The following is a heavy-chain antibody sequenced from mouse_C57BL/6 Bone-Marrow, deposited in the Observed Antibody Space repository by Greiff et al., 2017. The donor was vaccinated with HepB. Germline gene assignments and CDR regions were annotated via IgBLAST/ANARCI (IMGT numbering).Heavy chain of an antibody. Sequence: VKLMESGPGLVQPSQSLSITCTVSGFSLTSYGVHWVRQSPGKGLEWLGVIWRGGSTDYNAAFMSRLSITKDNSKSQVFFKMNSLQADDTAIYYCAKNWRYGGSYWYFDVWGTGTTVTVSS. V-gene: IGHV2-5*01. J-gene: IGHJ1*03. D-gene: IGHD2-14*01. CDR2: IWRGGST. CDR1: GFSLTSYG. CDR3: AKNWRYGGSYWYFDV.